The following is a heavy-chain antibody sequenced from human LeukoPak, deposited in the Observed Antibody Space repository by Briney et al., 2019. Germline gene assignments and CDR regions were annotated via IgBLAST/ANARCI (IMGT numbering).Heavy chain of an antibody. CDR1: GFTFDDYA. D-gene: IGHD6-13*01. CDR2: ISGSGGST. Sequence: GGSLRLSCAASGFTFDDYAMHWVRQAPGKGLEWVSAISGSGGSTYYADSVKGQFTISRDNSKNTLYLQMNSLRAEDTAVYYCARRRKEQQLDYWGQGTLVTVSS. CDR3: ARRRKEQQLDY. V-gene: IGHV3-23*01. J-gene: IGHJ4*02.